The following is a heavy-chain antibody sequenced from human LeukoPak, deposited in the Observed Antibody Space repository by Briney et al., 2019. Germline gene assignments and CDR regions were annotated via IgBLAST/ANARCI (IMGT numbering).Heavy chain of an antibody. V-gene: IGHV3-74*01. Sequence: GGSLRLSCAASGFTFSSYWMHWVRQAPGKGLVWVSRIKSDGSITSYADSVKGRFTISRDNAKNTLYLQMNSLRAEDTAVYYCVGEVKSFDYWGQGTLVTVSS. D-gene: IGHD3-10*01. J-gene: IGHJ4*02. CDR2: IKSDGSIT. CDR3: VGEVKSFDY. CDR1: GFTFSSYW.